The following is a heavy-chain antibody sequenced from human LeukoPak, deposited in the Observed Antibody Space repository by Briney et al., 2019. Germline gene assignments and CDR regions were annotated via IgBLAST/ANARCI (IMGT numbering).Heavy chain of an antibody. CDR3: AKFSSRGSGSYYDPPMSYFDY. J-gene: IGHJ4*02. Sequence: GGSLRLSCAASGFTVSNNYMSWVRQAPGRGLEWVSVIYSGGTIYYADSVKGRFTISRDNSKNTLYLQMNSLRAEDTAVYYCAKFSSRGSGSYYDPPMSYFDYWGQGTLVTVSS. CDR2: IYSGGTI. D-gene: IGHD3-10*01. V-gene: IGHV3-53*01. CDR1: GFTVSNNY.